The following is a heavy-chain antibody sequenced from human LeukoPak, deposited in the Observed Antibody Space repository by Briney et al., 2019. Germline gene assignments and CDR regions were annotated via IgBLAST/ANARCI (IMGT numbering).Heavy chain of an antibody. CDR2: INPSSGST. V-gene: IGHV1-46*01. Sequence: GASVKVSCKASGYSLTTYYIHWVRQAPGQGLEWIGIINPSSGSTSYAQKFQGRVTMTRDTSTSTVYMELSSLRSEDTAVYYCVSRASCSGGSCYMFDYWGQGTLVTVSS. D-gene: IGHD2-15*01. CDR3: VSRASCSGGSCYMFDY. J-gene: IGHJ4*02. CDR1: GYSLTTYY.